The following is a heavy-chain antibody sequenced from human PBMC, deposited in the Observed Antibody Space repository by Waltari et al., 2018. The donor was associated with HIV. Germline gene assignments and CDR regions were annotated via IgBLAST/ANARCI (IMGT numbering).Heavy chain of an antibody. V-gene: IGHV1-2*02. D-gene: IGHD2-2*01. Sequence: QVELVQSGAEVKKPGASVKVSCKASGYTFTDNYLHWVRPAPGHGLEWMGWINPKSGGTKHAQKFQGRVTMTRDTSMSTVYMEVSRLTSDDTAVYYCARGGASTTPRDYNYYGLDVWGQGTTVTVSS. J-gene: IGHJ6*02. CDR1: GYTFTDNY. CDR2: INPKSGGT. CDR3: ARGGASTTPRDYNYYGLDV.